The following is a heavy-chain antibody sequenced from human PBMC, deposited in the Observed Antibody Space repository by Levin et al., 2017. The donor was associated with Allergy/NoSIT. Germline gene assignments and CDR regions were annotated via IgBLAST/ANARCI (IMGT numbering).Heavy chain of an antibody. CDR3: AGQDTVTTGNWFDP. Sequence: PSETLSLTCTVSGGSISSGSYYWSWIRQPAGKGLEWIGRIYTSGSTNYNPSLKSRVTISVDTSKNQFSLKLSSVTAADTAVYYCAGQDTVTTGNWFDPWGQGTLVTVSS. V-gene: IGHV4-61*02. CDR2: IYTSGST. J-gene: IGHJ5*02. D-gene: IGHD4-17*01. CDR1: GGSISSGSYY.